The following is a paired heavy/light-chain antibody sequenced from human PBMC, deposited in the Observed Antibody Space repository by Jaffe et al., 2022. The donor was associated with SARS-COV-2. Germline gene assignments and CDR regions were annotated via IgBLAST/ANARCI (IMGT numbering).Light chain of an antibody. CDR1: SSDVGSYNR. J-gene: IGLJ2*01. Sequence: QSALTQPPSVSGSPGQSVTISCTGTSSDVGSYNRVSWYQQPPGTAPKLMIYEVSDRPSGVPDRFSGSKSGNTASLTISGLQAEDEADYYCSLYTSSSTVVFGGGTKLTVL. CDR3: SLYTSSSTVV. V-gene: IGLV2-18*01. CDR2: EVS.
Heavy chain of an antibody. V-gene: IGHV3-21*01. D-gene: IGHD1-26*01. CDR1: GFTFSSYS. Sequence: EVQLVESGGGLVKPGVSLRLSCAASGFTFSSYSMNWVRQAPGKGLEWVSSISSSSSYIYYADSVRGRFTISRDNAENSLYLQMNSLRAEDTAVYYCARDLSSGSYYYGGYYYYGLDVWGRGTTVTVSS. CDR2: ISSSSSYI. J-gene: IGHJ6*02. CDR3: ARDLSSGSYYYGGYYYYGLDV.